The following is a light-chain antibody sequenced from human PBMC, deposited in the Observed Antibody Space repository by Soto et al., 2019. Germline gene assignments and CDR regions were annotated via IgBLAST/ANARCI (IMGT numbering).Light chain of an antibody. CDR1: GIFNRN. Sequence: EIVMTQSQATLSVSPGERATSSCRAGGIFNRNLAWYQQKPGQAPSLLISGASTRATGIPARFSGSGSGTEFTLTISSLQSEDFAVYYCQQYYDYPPLIFGGGTKVEIK. J-gene: IGKJ4*01. CDR2: GAS. V-gene: IGKV3-15*01. CDR3: QQYYDYPPLI.